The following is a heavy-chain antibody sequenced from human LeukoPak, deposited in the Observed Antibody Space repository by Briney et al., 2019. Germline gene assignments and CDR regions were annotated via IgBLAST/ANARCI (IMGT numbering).Heavy chain of an antibody. V-gene: IGHV3-53*01. CDR3: ARARATLYYYYMDV. Sequence: GESLRLSCAASGFTVSSNYMSWVRQAPGKGLEWVSVIYSGGSTYYADSVKGRFTISRDNSKNTLYLQMNSLRAEDTAVYYCARARATLYYYYMDVWGKGTTVTVSS. CDR2: IYSGGST. J-gene: IGHJ6*03. CDR1: GFTVSSNY. D-gene: IGHD5-12*01.